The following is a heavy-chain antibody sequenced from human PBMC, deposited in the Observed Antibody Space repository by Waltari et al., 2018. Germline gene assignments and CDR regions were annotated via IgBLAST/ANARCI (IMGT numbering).Heavy chain of an antibody. Sequence: QVQLVQSGVEVTNPGSSVKVSCKSSGCTFHSYAISWVRVAPVQGREWVGSIKHNVSKENYVEKFKGRVTITADKSTSTAYMEMSSLRAEDTAVYYCARDRGYEVGGGDHCDAFDIWGQGTMVTVSS. J-gene: IGHJ3*02. CDR2: IKHNVSKE. V-gene: IGHV1-69*09. CDR1: GCTFHSYA. D-gene: IGHD2-21*01. CDR3: ARDRGYEVGGGDHCDAFDI.